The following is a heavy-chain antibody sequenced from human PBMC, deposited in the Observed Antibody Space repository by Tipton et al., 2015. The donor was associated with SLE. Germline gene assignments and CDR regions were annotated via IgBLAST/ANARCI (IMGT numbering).Heavy chain of an antibody. CDR2: INHSGST. D-gene: IGHD6-13*01. J-gene: IGHJ3*02. Sequence: TLSLTCAVYGGSFSGYYWSWIRQPPGKGLEWIGEINHSGSTNYNPSLKSRVTISVDTSKNQFYLKLSSVTAADTAVYYCASVVAAAGTAFDIWGQGTMVTVSS. CDR3: ASVVAAAGTAFDI. CDR1: GGSFSGYY. V-gene: IGHV4-34*01.